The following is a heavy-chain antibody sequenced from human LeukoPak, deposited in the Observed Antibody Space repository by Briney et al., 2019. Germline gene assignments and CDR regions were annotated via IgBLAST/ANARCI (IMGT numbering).Heavy chain of an antibody. CDR3: AKDYYDSSGYRAYYYYYYYMDV. V-gene: IGHV3-30*02. D-gene: IGHD3-22*01. CDR1: GFTFSSYG. CDR2: IRYDGSNK. J-gene: IGHJ6*03. Sequence: TGGSLRLSCAASGFTFSSYGMHWVRQAPGKGLEWVAFIRYDGSNKYYADSVKGRFTISRDNSKNTLYLQMNSLRAEDTAVYYCAKDYYDSSGYRAYYYYYYYMDVWGKGTTVTVSS.